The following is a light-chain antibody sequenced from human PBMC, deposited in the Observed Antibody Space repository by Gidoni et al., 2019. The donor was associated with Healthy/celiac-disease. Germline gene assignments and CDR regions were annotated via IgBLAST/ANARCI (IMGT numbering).Light chain of an antibody. V-gene: IGLV2-14*01. Sequence: QSALTQPASVSGSPGQSITISCTGTSSDVGGYNYVSWYQQHPGKAPKLMIYEVSNRPPGVSNRFSGSKSGNTAYLTISGLQAEDEADYYCSSYTSSSTLEGVFGGGTKLTVL. CDR3: SSYTSSSTLEGV. J-gene: IGLJ3*02. CDR2: EVS. CDR1: SSDVGGYNY.